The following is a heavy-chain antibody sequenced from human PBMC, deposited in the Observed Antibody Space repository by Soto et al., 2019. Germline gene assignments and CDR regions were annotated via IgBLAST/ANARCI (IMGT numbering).Heavy chain of an antibody. J-gene: IGHJ5*02. CDR2: IIPMIHIV. D-gene: IGHD3-10*01. CDR1: GGTFSSNI. V-gene: IGHV1-69*02. CDR3: ARSLYYYGSGERSWFDP. Sequence: QAQLVQSGAEVRKPGSSVKVSCEASGGTFSSNIINWVRQAPGQGLDWMGRIIPMIHIVNYAQKFQDRVTITADKSTRTAYMELSNLRSEDTAVYYCARSLYYYGSGERSWFDPWGQGTLVTLSS.